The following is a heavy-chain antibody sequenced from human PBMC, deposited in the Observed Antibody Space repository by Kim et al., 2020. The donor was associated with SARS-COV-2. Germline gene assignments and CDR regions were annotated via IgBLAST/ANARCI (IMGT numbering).Heavy chain of an antibody. V-gene: IGHV4-59*13. CDR1: GGSISPYY. D-gene: IGHD6-6*01. CDR3: ARAGYSSSSGSFDY. CDR2: VYYSGNT. J-gene: IGHJ4*02. Sequence: SETLSLTCTVSGGSISPYYWSWIRQSPGKELEWIGYVYYSGNTHYSPSLNSRVTLYVDTSKNQFSLKMNSVTAADTAVYYCARAGYSSSSGSFDYWGQGT.